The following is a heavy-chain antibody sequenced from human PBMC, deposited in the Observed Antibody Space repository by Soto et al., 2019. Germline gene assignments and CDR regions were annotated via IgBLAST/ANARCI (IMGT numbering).Heavy chain of an antibody. CDR1: GGTFSSYA. D-gene: IGHD6-13*01. CDR2: IIPIFGTA. Sequence: SVKVSCKASGGTFSSYAISWVRQAPGQGLEWMGGIIPIFGTANYAQKFQGRVTITADESTSTAYMELSSLRSEDTAVYYCAKKGIAAAALYFDYWGQGTLVTVSS. V-gene: IGHV1-69*13. CDR3: AKKGIAAAALYFDY. J-gene: IGHJ4*02.